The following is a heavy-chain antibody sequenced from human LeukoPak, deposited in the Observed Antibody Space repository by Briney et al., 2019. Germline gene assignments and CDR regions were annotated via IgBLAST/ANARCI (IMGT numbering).Heavy chain of an antibody. CDR3: ATPLSIGGY. Sequence: GGSLRLSCAASGFTFSSYSMTWVRQAPGKGLEWVSYISSGGGTIYYADSVKGRFTISRDNAHNSLYLQMNSLKAEDTAVYYCATPLSIGGYWGQGTLVTVSS. J-gene: IGHJ4*02. CDR2: ISSGGGTI. V-gene: IGHV3-48*01. CDR1: GFTFSSYS. D-gene: IGHD3-10*01.